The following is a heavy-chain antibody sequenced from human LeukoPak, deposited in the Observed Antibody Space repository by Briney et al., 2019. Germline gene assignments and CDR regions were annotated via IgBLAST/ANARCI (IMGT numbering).Heavy chain of an antibody. V-gene: IGHV4-59*01. CDR1: GGSISSYY. J-gene: IGHJ6*03. CDR2: IYYSGST. D-gene: IGHD1-26*01. CDR3: ASAGDYYYMDV. Sequence: TSETLSLTCTVSGGSISSYYWSWIRQPPGKGLEWIGYIYYSGSTNYNPSLKSRVTISVDTSKNQFSLKLSSVTAADTAVYYCASAGDYYYMDVWGKGTTVTVSS.